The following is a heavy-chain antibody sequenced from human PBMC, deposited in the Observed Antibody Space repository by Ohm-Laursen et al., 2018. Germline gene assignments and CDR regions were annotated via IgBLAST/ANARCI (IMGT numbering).Heavy chain of an antibody. Sequence: GASVKVSCKASGYTFTGYYMHWVRQAPGQGLEWMGWINPNSGGTNYAQKFQGRVTMTRDTSISTAYMELSRLRSDDTAVYYCAGPRGYYDSHGYYGMDVWGQGTTVTVSS. CDR2: INPNSGGT. CDR1: GYTFTGYY. CDR3: AGPRGYYDSHGYYGMDV. D-gene: IGHD3-22*01. V-gene: IGHV1-2*02. J-gene: IGHJ6*02.